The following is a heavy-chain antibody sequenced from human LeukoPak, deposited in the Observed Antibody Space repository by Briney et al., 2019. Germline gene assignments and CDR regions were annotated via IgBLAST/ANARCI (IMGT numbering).Heavy chain of an antibody. CDR1: GGSMTTHH. Sequence: SETLSLTSTVSGGSMTTHHWNWIRQTPGKGLEWIGYVFDSGRTKVNPSLTSRVTLSTDTSKNQFSLRLSSVTAADTAVYYCTTIKRGDIFGYFDFWGQGIPVTVSS. J-gene: IGHJ4*02. CDR3: TTIKRGDIFGYFDF. CDR2: VFDSGRT. V-gene: IGHV4-59*11. D-gene: IGHD5-18*01.